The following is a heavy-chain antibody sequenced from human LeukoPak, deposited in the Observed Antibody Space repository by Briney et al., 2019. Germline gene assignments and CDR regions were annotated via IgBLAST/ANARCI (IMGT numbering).Heavy chain of an antibody. J-gene: IGHJ4*02. CDR2: INSGGSST. CDR3: ARDVAYSFDS. Sequence: GGSLRLSCAASGFTFSGYWMHWVRQAPGQGLVWVTRINSGGSSTISADSVKGRFTISRGNAKNTLYLQMTSLRAEYTAVYYCARDVAYSFDSWGQGTLVTVSS. CDR1: GFTFSGYW. V-gene: IGHV3-74*01.